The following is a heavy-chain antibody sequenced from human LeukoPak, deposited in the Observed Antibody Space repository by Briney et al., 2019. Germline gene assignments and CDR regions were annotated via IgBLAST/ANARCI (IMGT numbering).Heavy chain of an antibody. CDR2: IKQDESEK. J-gene: IGHJ6*03. Sequence: GGSLRLSCAASAFTFNNYWMSWVRQAPGQGLEWVANIKQDESEKYYVDSVKGRFTISRDNAKNSLYLQMNSLRGEDTAVYYCARDRGYYYYMDVWGKGTTVTVSS. CDR3: ARDRGYYYYMDV. CDR1: AFTFNNYW. V-gene: IGHV3-7*01. D-gene: IGHD1-26*01.